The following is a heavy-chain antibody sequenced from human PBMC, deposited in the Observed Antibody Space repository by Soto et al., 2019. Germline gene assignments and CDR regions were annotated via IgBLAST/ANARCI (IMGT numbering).Heavy chain of an antibody. J-gene: IGHJ4*02. V-gene: IGHV3-23*01. D-gene: IGHD3-10*01. CDR3: AKKYYFGSGSYVFYFDY. CDR1: GFTFSNYA. CDR2: MSGTDGNT. Sequence: EVQLLESGGGSVQPGGSLRLSCAASGFTFSNYAMTWVRQAPGKGLEWVSTMSGTDGNTYYADSVKGRFTISRDNSKNTLYLQMNSLRAEDTAVYYCAKKYYFGSGSYVFYFDYWGQRTLVTVSS.